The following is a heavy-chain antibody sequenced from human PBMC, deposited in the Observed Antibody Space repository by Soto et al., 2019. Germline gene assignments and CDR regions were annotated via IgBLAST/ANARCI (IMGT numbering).Heavy chain of an antibody. V-gene: IGHV3-43*01. CDR2: ISWDGGKT. CDR3: GKGRAAVTGAYYYYAMDV. D-gene: IGHD6-19*01. J-gene: IGHJ6*02. CDR1: GFTFDDYT. Sequence: EVQLVESGGVVVQPGGSLRLSCAASGFTFDDYTMHWVRQAPGKSLEWVSLISWDGGKTYYADSVKGRFTISRDNSKNSLHLQMNSLTTEDSASYYCGKGRAAVTGAYYYYAMDVWGQGTTVTVSS.